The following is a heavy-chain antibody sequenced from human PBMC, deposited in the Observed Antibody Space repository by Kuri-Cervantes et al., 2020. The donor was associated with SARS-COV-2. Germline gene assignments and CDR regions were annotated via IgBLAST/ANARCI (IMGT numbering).Heavy chain of an antibody. D-gene: IGHD6-13*01. CDR3: AREARAEQQLVPTKDYYGMDV. V-gene: IGHV1-46*01. CDR2: INPSGGST. Sequence: ASVKVSCKASGGTFSSYAISWVRQAPGQGLEWMGIINPSGGSTSYAQKFQGRVTMTRDTSTSTVYMELSSLRSEDTAVYYCAREARAEQQLVPTKDYYGMDVWGQGTTVTVSS. J-gene: IGHJ6*02. CDR1: GGTFSSYA.